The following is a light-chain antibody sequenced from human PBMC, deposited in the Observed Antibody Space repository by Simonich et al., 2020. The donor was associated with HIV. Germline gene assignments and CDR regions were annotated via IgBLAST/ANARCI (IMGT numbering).Light chain of an antibody. CDR3: QSYNTSHHWV. CDR2: EDN. CDR1: SGSIASNY. J-gene: IGLJ3*02. Sequence: NFMLTQPHSVSESPGKTVTISCTRSSGSIASNYVQWYQQRPGSAPTTVIYEDNQRPSGVPARFSGSIDSSSNSASLTISGLKTEDEADYYCQSYNTSHHWVFGGGTKLTVV. V-gene: IGLV6-57*03.